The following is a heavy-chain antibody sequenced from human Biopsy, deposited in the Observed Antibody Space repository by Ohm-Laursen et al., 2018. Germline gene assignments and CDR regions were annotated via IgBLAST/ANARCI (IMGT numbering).Heavy chain of an antibody. Sequence: SLRLSCTASGFTFSASAVHWVRQASGKGLEWVGRIRSKPKSYATAYAASVTGRFTISRDDSKKTTYLQMNSLKTGDTAVYYCTLEGAGFDNWGQGTLVTVSS. CDR2: IRSKPKSYAT. V-gene: IGHV3-73*01. CDR3: TLEGAGFDN. J-gene: IGHJ4*02. D-gene: IGHD3-10*01. CDR1: GFTFSASA.